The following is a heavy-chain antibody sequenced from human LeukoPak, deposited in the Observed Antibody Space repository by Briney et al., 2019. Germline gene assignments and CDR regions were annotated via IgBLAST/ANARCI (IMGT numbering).Heavy chain of an antibody. J-gene: IGHJ4*02. V-gene: IGHV5-51*01. CDR3: ASQGEYCSSTSCYYN. CDR2: IYPGDSDT. CDR1: GYSFSTYW. Sequence: GESLKISCKGSGYSFSTYWIGWVRQMPGKGLEWMGIIYPGDSDTRYSPSFQGQVTISADKSISTAYLQWSSLKASDTAMYYCASQGEYCSSTSCYYNWGQGTLVTVSS. D-gene: IGHD2-2*01.